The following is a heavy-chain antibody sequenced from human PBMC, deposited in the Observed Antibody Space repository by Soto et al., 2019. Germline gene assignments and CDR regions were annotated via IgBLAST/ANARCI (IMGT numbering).Heavy chain of an antibody. CDR3: ARSYCSSTSCLFDY. D-gene: IGHD2-2*01. J-gene: IGHJ4*02. CDR2: MNPTSGNT. CDR1: GYTFTSYD. Sequence: QVQLVQSGAEVKKPGASVKVSCQASGYTFTSYDINWGRQATGQGLEWMGWMNPTSGNTGYAQKFQGRVTMTRNTSISTAYMELSSLRSEDTAVYYCARSYCSSTSCLFDYWGQGTLVTVSS. V-gene: IGHV1-8*01.